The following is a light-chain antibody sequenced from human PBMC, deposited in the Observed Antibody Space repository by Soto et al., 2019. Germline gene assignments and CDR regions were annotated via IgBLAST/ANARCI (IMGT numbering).Light chain of an antibody. V-gene: IGKV3-20*01. CDR2: GAS. Sequence: VLTQSPGTLSLSPGDRATLSCRASQSVNSDYLAWYQQKPGQAPRIVIYGASSRATGIPDRFSGSGSGTDFTLTISRLEPEDFAVYYCQQYGSSPRTFGQGTRLEIK. J-gene: IGKJ5*01. CDR1: QSVNSDY. CDR3: QQYGSSPRT.